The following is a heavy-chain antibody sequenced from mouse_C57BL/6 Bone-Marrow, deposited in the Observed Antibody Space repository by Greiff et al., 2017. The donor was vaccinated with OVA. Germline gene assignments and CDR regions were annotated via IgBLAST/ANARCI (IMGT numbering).Heavy chain of an antibody. V-gene: IGHV1-69*01. D-gene: IGHD1-1*01. CDR2: IDPSDSST. J-gene: IGHJ4*01. CDR1: GYTFTSYW. CDR3: ARGITTVVALYYYAMDY. Sequence: QVQLQQPGAELVMPGASVKLSCKASGYTFTSYWMHWVKQRPGQGLEWIGEIDPSDSSTNYNQKFKGKSTLTVDKSSSTAYMQLSSLTSEDSAVYYCARGITTVVALYYYAMDYWGQGTSVTVSS.